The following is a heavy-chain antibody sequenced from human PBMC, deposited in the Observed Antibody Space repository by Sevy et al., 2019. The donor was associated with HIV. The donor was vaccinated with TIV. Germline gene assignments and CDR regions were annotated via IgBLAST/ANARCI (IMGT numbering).Heavy chain of an antibody. Sequence: SETLSLTCTVSGGSITSPYWNWIRQPPGKGLEWIANINYNGHINYNPSLKNRVTLTLDTSKNQFSLRLGSVTAADTAMYYCAGENAWGRGYTWGQGTLVTVSS. CDR2: INYNGHI. D-gene: IGHD6-25*01. J-gene: IGHJ5*02. V-gene: IGHV4-59*08. CDR1: GGSITSPY. CDR3: AGENAWGRGYT.